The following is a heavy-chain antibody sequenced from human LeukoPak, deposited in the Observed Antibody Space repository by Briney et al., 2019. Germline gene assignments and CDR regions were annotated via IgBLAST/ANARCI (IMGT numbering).Heavy chain of an antibody. CDR2: ISGSGGST. V-gene: IGHV3-23*01. Sequence: GGSLRLSCAASGFTFSSYAMSWVRQAPGKGLEWVSAISGSGGSTYYADSVKGRFTISRDNSKNTLYLQMNSLRAEDTAEYYCAKGYCSSTTCYRSGFFDYWGQGTLVTVSS. CDR1: GFTFSSYA. CDR3: AKGYCSSTTCYRSGFFDY. D-gene: IGHD2-2*01. J-gene: IGHJ4*02.